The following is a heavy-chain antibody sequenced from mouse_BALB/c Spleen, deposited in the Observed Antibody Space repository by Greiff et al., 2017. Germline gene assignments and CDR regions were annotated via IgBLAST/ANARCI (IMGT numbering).Heavy chain of an antibody. J-gene: IGHJ2*01. CDR1: GYSFTGYN. CDR3: ARMGDYYGSSYGYFDY. CDR2: IDPYYGGT. Sequence: EVQLQESGPELEKPGASVKISCKASGYSFTGYNMNWVKQSNGKSLEWIGNIDPYYGGTSYNQKFKGKATLTVDKSSSTAYMQLKSLTSEDSAVYYCARMGDYYGSSYGYFDYWGQGTTLTVSS. V-gene: IGHV1-39*01. D-gene: IGHD1-1*01.